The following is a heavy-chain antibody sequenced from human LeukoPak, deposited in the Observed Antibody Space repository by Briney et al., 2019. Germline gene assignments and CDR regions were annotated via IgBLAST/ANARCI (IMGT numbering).Heavy chain of an antibody. D-gene: IGHD3-10*01. CDR2: VYYTGST. Sequence: SESLSPTCPVSADSVTSAGFYCAWLRQPPWKGLEWIATVYYTGSTYYNPSLKARVTISIDTSKHHSSLKLRSVVAPDTAVYYCARHSGSGSLPRPFYPWGQGTLVTVSS. V-gene: IGHV4-39*02. CDR3: ARHSGSGSLPRPFYP. J-gene: IGHJ5*02. CDR1: ADSVTSAGFY.